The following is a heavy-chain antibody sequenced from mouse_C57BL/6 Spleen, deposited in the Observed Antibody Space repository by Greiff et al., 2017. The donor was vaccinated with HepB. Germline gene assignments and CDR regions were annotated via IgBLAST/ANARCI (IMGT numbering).Heavy chain of an antibody. CDR3: ARRVAYEYFDY. V-gene: IGHV1-22*01. J-gene: IGHJ2*01. Sequence: EVQLQQSGPELVKPGASVKMSCKASGYKFTDYSIHWVKQSHGKSLEWIGYINSNNGGTTYNQKFKGTTTLTVNKSSSTAYMELHSLTSDHSAVYYCARRVAYEYFDYWGQGTTRTVAS. CDR2: INSNNGGT. CDR1: GYKFTDYS. D-gene: IGHD6-5*01.